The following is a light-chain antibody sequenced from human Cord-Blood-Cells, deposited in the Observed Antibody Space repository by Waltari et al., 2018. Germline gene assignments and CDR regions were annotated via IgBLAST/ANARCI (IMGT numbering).Light chain of an antibody. Sequence: QSALTQPASVSGSPGQSITIPCTGTSSDVGGYNYVSCYQQHPGKAPKFMIYDVSKRPYGVSNRFSGSKSGNTASLTISGLQAEDEADYYCSSYTSSSTLVFGGGTKLTVL. CDR2: DVS. V-gene: IGLV2-14*01. J-gene: IGLJ2*01. CDR1: SSDVGGYNY. CDR3: SSYTSSSTLV.